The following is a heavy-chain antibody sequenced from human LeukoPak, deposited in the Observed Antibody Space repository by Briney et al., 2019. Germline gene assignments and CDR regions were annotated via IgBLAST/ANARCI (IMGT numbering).Heavy chain of an antibody. V-gene: IGHV3-23*01. D-gene: IGHD1-26*01. CDR2: ISGSGGST. CDR1: GFTFSSYS. J-gene: IGHJ3*01. CDR3: AKDPTVRSIVTDAFDV. Sequence: TGGSLRLSCAASGFTFSSYSMNWVRQAPGKGLEWVSTISGSGGSTYYADSVKGRFTISRDNYKNTLYLQMNSLRAEDTAVFYCAKDPTVRSIVTDAFDVWGQGTMVTVSS.